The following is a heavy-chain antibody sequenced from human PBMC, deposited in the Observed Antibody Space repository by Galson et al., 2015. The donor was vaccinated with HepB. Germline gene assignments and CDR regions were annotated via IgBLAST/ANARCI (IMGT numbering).Heavy chain of an antibody. CDR1: GFSLSTSGVG. D-gene: IGHD2-8*01. Sequence: PALVKPTQTLTLTCTFSGFSLSTSGVGVGWIRQPPGKALEWLALIYWDDDKRYSPSLKSRLTITKDTSKNQVVLTMTNMDPVDTATYYCAHAPYCNNGVCYTPDALNIWGQGTMVTVSS. V-gene: IGHV2-5*02. CDR2: IYWDDDK. J-gene: IGHJ3*02. CDR3: AHAPYCNNGVCYTPDALNI.